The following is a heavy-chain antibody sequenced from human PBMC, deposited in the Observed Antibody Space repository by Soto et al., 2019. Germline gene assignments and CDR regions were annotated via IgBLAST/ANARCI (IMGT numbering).Heavy chain of an antibody. J-gene: IGHJ5*02. D-gene: IGHD2-15*01. CDR2: ISGSGGTT. Sequence: GSLRLSCAASGLTFSSYAMRWVRQAPGKGLEWVSAISGSGGTTYYADSVKGRLTISRDNSKNTLYLQMSSRRAEDTAVSNCTKTPIVLVVSATPWFDPWGQGTGVTVSS. CDR3: TKTPIVLVVSATPWFDP. V-gene: IGHV3-23*01. CDR1: GLTFSSYA.